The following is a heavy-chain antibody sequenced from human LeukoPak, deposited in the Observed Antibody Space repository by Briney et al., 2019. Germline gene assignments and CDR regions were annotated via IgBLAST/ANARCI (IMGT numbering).Heavy chain of an antibody. CDR3: ARRYCSSTSCYTDGWFDP. D-gene: IGHD2-2*02. CDR2: IYPGDSDT. CDR1: GYSFTSYW. J-gene: IGHJ5*02. V-gene: IGHV5-51*01. Sequence: GESLKISCKGSGYSFTSYWIGRVRQMPGKGLEWMGIIYPGDSDTRYSPSFQGQVTISADKSISTAYLQWSSLKASDTAMYYCARRYCSSTSCYTDGWFDPWGQGTLVTVSS.